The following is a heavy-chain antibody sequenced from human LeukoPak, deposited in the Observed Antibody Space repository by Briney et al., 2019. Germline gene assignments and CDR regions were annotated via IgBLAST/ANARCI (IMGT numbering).Heavy chain of an antibody. CDR3: AKERAWEQQLVLWLTYYFDY. Sequence: PGGSLRLSCAASGFTFRSYGMHWVRQAPGKGLEWVAVISYDGSSEYYADSVKGRFTISRDNSKNTLYLQMNSLRAEDTAVYYCAKERAWEQQLVLWLTYYFDYWGQGTQVTVSS. CDR2: ISYDGSSE. CDR1: GFTFRSYG. D-gene: IGHD6-13*01. J-gene: IGHJ4*02. V-gene: IGHV3-30*18.